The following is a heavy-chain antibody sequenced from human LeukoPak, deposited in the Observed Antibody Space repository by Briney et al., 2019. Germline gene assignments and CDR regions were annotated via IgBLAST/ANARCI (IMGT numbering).Heavy chain of an antibody. V-gene: IGHV4-61*08. D-gene: IGHD1-26*01. CDR2: IYYSGST. CDR3: ARRSELGGISYYYYGMDV. CDR1: GGSISSGGYY. Sequence: KASQTLSLTCTVSGGSISSGGYYWSWIRQHPGKGLEWIGYIYYSGSTNYNPSLKSRVTISVDTSKNQFSLKLSSVTAADTAVYYCARRSELGGISYYYYGMDVWGQGTTVTVSS. J-gene: IGHJ6*02.